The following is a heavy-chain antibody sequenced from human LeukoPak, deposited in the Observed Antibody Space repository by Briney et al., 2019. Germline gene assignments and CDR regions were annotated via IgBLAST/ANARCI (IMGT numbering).Heavy chain of an antibody. CDR3: ARDWDGSGTSLDY. V-gene: IGHV3-7*04. J-gene: IGHJ4*02. D-gene: IGHD3-10*01. CDR1: GFTFSMFA. Sequence: PGGSLRLSCAASGFTFSMFAMSWVRQAPGKGLEWVANINPDGSQKYYVDTVRGRFTISRDNAKNSLYLQMHSLRAEDTAVYYCARDWDGSGTSLDYWGQGTLVTVSS. CDR2: INPDGSQK.